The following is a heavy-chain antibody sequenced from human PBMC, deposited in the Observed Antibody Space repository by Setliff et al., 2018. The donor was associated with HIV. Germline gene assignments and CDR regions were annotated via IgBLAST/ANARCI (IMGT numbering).Heavy chain of an antibody. Sequence: PSETLSLTCAVYGGSFSGYCWSWIRQPPGKGLEWIGEIQHSGRTNYNPSLKSRVTTSVDTSKNQFSLRMRSVTAADTAVYYCARVFVDTAVLRVLEYYFDSWGRGTLVTVSS. CDR2: IQHSGRT. CDR1: GGSFSGYC. D-gene: IGHD5-18*01. CDR3: ARVFVDTAVLRVLEYYFDS. J-gene: IGHJ4*02. V-gene: IGHV4-34*01.